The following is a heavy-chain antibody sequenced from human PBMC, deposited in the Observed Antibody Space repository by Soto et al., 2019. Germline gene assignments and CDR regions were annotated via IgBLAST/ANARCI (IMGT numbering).Heavy chain of an antibody. J-gene: IGHJ4*02. CDR1: GFTFTDYW. Sequence: GGSLRLSCAASGFTFTDYWTHWVRQAPGKGLVWVSRINSDGSRTSYADSVTGRFTISRDNAKNTLYLQMNSLRVEDTALYYCARETYRSFYFDYWGQGTLVTVSS. CDR3: ARETYRSFYFDY. CDR2: INSDGSRT. V-gene: IGHV3-74*01. D-gene: IGHD3-10*01.